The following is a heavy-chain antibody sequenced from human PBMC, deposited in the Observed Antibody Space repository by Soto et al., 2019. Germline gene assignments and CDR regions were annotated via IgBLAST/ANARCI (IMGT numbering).Heavy chain of an antibody. D-gene: IGHD1-26*01. Sequence: QVQLQESGPGLVQPSGTLTLTCAVSGGSISSSNWWRWVRQLPGKGLEWIGEIYHSGSTNYHPSLKSRVTISVDKSQNQFSLKLSSVTAADTAVYYCARVSGSYYYGMDVWGQGTTVTVSS. CDR1: GGSISSSNW. CDR2: IYHSGST. J-gene: IGHJ6*02. V-gene: IGHV4-4*02. CDR3: ARVSGSYYYGMDV.